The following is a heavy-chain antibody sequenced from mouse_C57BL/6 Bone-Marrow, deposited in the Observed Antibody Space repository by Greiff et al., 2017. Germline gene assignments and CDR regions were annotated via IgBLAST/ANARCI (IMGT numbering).Heavy chain of an antibody. Sequence: VQLQQPGAELVMPGASVKLSCKASGYTFTSYWMHWVKQRPGQGLEWIGEIDPSDSYTNYNQKFRGKSTLNVDKASSTAYMQLSSLTSEDSAVYYCAREFYYAMDYWGQGTSVTVSS. CDR1: GYTFTSYW. CDR2: IDPSDSYT. V-gene: IGHV1-69*01. CDR3: AREFYYAMDY. J-gene: IGHJ4*01.